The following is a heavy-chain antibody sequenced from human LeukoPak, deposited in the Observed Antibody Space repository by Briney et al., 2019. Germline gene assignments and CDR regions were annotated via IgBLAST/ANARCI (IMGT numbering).Heavy chain of an antibody. CDR2: IKQDGSEK. CDR3: TRDSRGTFDY. V-gene: IGHV3-7*01. CDR1: GFTFSSYW. J-gene: IGHJ4*02. Sequence: GGPLRLSCAASGFTFSSYWMRWVRQAPGKGLECVANIKQDGSEKYYVDSVKGRFTISRDNGKNSLYLQMNSVRAEDTAVYYCTRDSRGTFDYWGQGTLVTVSS. D-gene: IGHD2/OR15-2a*01.